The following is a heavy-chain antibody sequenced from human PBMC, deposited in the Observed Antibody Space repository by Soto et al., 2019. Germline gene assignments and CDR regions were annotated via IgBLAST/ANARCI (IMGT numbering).Heavy chain of an antibody. CDR2: ISYDGSNK. J-gene: IGHJ4*02. D-gene: IGHD2-21*02. V-gene: IGHV3-30-3*01. CDR1: GFTFSSYA. Sequence: QVQLLESGGGVVQPGRSLRLSCAASGFTFSSYAMHWVRQAPGKGLEWVAVISYDGSNKYYADSVKGRFTISRDNSKNTLYLQMNSLRAEDTAVYYCAVNIVVVTAIKGDYWGQGTLVTVSS. CDR3: AVNIVVVTAIKGDY.